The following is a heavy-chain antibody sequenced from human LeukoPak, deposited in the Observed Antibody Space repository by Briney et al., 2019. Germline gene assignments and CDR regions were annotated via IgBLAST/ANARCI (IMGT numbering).Heavy chain of an antibody. CDR2: IYHSGST. V-gene: IGHV4-39*07. D-gene: IGHD3-22*01. CDR1: GGSISSSSYY. Sequence: SEALSLTCTVSGGSISSSSYYWGWIRQPPGKGLEWIGSIYHSGSTYYNPSLKSRVTISVDTSKNQFSLKLSSVTAADTAVYYCARDYYDSSGYYSPPPGYWGQGTLVTVSS. CDR3: ARDYYDSSGYYSPPPGY. J-gene: IGHJ4*02.